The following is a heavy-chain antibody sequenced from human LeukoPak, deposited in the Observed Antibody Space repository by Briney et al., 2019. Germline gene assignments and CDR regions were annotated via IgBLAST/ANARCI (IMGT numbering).Heavy chain of an antibody. D-gene: IGHD5-12*01. J-gene: IGHJ4*02. CDR1: GGSISSGSDY. CDR3: ARDATMMGNYFNY. Sequence: PSETLSLTCTVSGGSISSGSDYWGWIRQPPGKGLEWIGSIYHSGSTYYNPSLKSRVTISVDTSKNQFSLKLSSVTAADTAVYYCARDATMMGNYFNYWGQGTLVTVSS. V-gene: IGHV4-39*07. CDR2: IYHSGST.